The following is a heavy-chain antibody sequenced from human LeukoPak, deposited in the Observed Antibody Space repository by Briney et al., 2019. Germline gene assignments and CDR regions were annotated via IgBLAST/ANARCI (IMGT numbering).Heavy chain of an antibody. CDR1: GGSISSYY. CDR2: IYYSGST. Sequence: SETLSLTCTVSGGSISSYYWSWIRQPPAKGLEWIGYIYYSGSTDYNPSLKSRVTISVDTSKNQFSLKLRSVTAADTAVYYCARGEDGYNYYNYWGRGTLVTVSS. J-gene: IGHJ4*02. V-gene: IGHV4-59*01. CDR3: ARGEDGYNYYNY. D-gene: IGHD5-24*01.